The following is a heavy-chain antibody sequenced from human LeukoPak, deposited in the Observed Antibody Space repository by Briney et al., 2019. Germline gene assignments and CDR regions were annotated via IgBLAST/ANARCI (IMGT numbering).Heavy chain of an antibody. CDR3: ARRSRDGWYFDY. D-gene: IGHD5-24*01. CDR2: ISSSGSTI. J-gene: IGHJ4*02. CDR1: GSTFSSYE. V-gene: IGHV3-48*03. Sequence: GGSLRLSCAASGSTFSSYEMNWVRQAPGKGLEWVSYISSSGSTIYYADSVKGRFTISRDNAKNSLFLQMNSLRTEDTAVYYCARRSRDGWYFDYWGQGTLVTVSS.